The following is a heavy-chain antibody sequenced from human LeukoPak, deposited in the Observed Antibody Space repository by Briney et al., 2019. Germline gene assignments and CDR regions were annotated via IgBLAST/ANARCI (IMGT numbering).Heavy chain of an antibody. CDR2: ISGGGETT. Sequence: GGSLRLSCAASGFTFNNYAMNWVRQAPGKGLEWVSSISGGGETTYYADSAKGRFTISRDNSQNTLYLQMNSLRAEDTAVYYCARDYADYAGNFFFDYWAQETLVTVSS. J-gene: IGHJ4*02. D-gene: IGHD4-17*01. CDR3: ARDYADYAGNFFFDY. V-gene: IGHV3-23*01. CDR1: GFTFNNYA.